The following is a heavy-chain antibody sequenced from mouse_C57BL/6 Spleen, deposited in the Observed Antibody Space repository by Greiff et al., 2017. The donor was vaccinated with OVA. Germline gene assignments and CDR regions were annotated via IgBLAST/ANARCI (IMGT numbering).Heavy chain of an antibody. CDR3: VRESSSCDYAMDY. Sequence: EVLLVESGGGLVQPKGSLKLSCAASGFTFNTYAMHWVRQAPGQGLEWVARISSKSSNYASYYADSVKARFTISRDESQSMLNLQMNNLKTEDTAVYYCVRESSSCDYAMDYWGQGTSVTVSS. J-gene: IGHJ4*01. V-gene: IGHV10-3*01. CDR2: ISSKSSNYAS. CDR1: GFTFNTYA. D-gene: IGHD1-1*01.